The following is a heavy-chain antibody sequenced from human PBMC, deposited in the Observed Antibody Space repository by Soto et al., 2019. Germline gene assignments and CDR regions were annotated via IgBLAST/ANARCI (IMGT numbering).Heavy chain of an antibody. V-gene: IGHV1-18*01. J-gene: IGHJ3*02. Sequence: QVQLVQSGAEVKKPGSSVKVSCKASGYTVTSFGISWGRQAPGQGLEWMGWISAYNGNTNYAENLQGRVTMTTDTSKSTAYMELRSLRSDDQAVYYCARDHRGGTDAFDIWGQGTMVTVSS. D-gene: IGHD2-15*01. CDR2: ISAYNGNT. CDR3: ARDHRGGTDAFDI. CDR1: GYTVTSFG.